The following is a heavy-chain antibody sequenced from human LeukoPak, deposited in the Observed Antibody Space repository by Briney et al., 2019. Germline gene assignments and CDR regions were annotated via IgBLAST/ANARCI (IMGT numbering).Heavy chain of an antibody. Sequence: ASVKVSCKASGYTFTSYAMNWVRQAPGQGLEWMGWINTNTGNPTYAQGFTGRFVFSLDTSVSTAYLQISSLKAEDTAVYYCARDTLRRTEYYGSWFDPWGQGTLVTVSS. CDR3: ARDTLRRTEYYGSWFDP. J-gene: IGHJ5*02. V-gene: IGHV7-4-1*02. D-gene: IGHD3-10*01. CDR2: INTNTGNP. CDR1: GYTFTSYA.